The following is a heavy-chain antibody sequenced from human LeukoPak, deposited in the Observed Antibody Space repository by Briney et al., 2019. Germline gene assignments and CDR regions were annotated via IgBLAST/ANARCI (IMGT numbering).Heavy chain of an antibody. V-gene: IGHV1-8*03. Sequence: GASVKVSCKASGYTFTSYDINWVRQATGQGLEWMGWMNPNSGNTGYAQKFQGRVTITRNTSISTAYMELSSLRSEDTAVYYCARSYYYDSSGYYYWKYFRDPTPKDYYYYMDVWGKGTTVTVSS. CDR2: MNPNSGNT. J-gene: IGHJ6*03. D-gene: IGHD3-22*01. CDR3: ARSYYYDSSGYYYWKYFRDPTPKDYYYYMDV. CDR1: GYTFTSYD.